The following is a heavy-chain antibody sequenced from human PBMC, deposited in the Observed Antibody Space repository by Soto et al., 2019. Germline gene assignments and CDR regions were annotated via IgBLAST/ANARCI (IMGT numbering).Heavy chain of an antibody. Sequence: SQTLSLTCAISGDSVSSNSAAWNWIRQSPSRGLEWLGRTYYRSKWYNDYAVSVKSRITINPDTSKNQFSLQLNSVTPEDTALYYCARAIMNYDILTGHPTRDAFDIWGQGTMVTVSS. CDR2: TYYRSKWYN. J-gene: IGHJ3*02. V-gene: IGHV6-1*01. D-gene: IGHD3-9*01. CDR3: ARAIMNYDILTGHPTRDAFDI. CDR1: GDSVSSNSAA.